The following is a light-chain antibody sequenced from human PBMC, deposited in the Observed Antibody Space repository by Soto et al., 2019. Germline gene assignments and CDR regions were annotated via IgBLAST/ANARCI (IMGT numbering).Light chain of an antibody. CDR3: QQYDIRPH. Sequence: DIQLTQSPSSLSASVGDRVTITCQASQDIRNFLNWHQQKPGKAPRLLIYDASNLETGVPSRFSGSGSGTDFSLTISSLQPEDIATYYCQQYDIRPHFGRGTKVEIK. CDR2: DAS. V-gene: IGKV1-33*01. J-gene: IGKJ4*01. CDR1: QDIRNF.